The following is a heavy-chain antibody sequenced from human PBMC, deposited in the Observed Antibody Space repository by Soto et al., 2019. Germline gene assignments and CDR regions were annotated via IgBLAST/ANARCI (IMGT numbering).Heavy chain of an antibody. V-gene: IGHV4-61*01. D-gene: IGHD3-22*01. CDR2: IYYSGST. CDR1: GGSVSSGSYY. Sequence: QVQLQESGPGLVKPSETLSLTCTVSGGSVSSGSYYWSWIRQPPGKGLEWIGYIYYSGSTNYNPSLKSRVTISVDTSKNQFSLKLSSVNAADTAVYYCARVGWEDDSSGSFDYWGQGTLVTVSS. J-gene: IGHJ4*02. CDR3: ARVGWEDDSSGSFDY.